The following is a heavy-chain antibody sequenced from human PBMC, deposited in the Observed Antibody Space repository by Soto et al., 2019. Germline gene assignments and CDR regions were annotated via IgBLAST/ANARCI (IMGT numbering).Heavy chain of an antibody. J-gene: IGHJ6*02. V-gene: IGHV1-46*01. CDR3: VRPLKGDYDYYYYYGMDV. D-gene: IGHD4-17*01. CDR1: GYTFTSYY. Sequence: ASVKVSCKASGYTFTSYYMHWVRQAPGQGLEWMGSFDPEDGETSYAQKFQGRVTMTEDKSISTAYLQWSSLKASDTAMYYCVRPLKGDYDYYYYYGMDVWGQGTTVTVS. CDR2: FDPEDGET.